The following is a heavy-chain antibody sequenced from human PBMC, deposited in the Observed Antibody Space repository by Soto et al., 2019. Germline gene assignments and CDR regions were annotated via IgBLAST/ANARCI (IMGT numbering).Heavy chain of an antibody. J-gene: IGHJ4*02. Sequence: ASVKVSCKASGYTFISYGISWVRQAPGQGLEWMGWISAYNGNTNYAQKLQGRDTMTTDTSTSTAYMELRSLRSDDTAVYYCARDSANILQLWSDPPLDYWGQGTLVTVSS. CDR1: GYTFISYG. CDR2: ISAYNGNT. CDR3: ARDSANILQLWSDPPLDY. V-gene: IGHV1-18*01. D-gene: IGHD5-18*01.